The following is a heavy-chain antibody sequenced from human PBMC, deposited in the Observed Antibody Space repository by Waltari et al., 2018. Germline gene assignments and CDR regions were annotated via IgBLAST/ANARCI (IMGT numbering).Heavy chain of an antibody. CDR1: GYSFTTYW. D-gene: IGHD3-3*01. CDR3: ARLGSGYSPFDY. V-gene: IGHV5-51*01. CDR2: IYPDGSDT. J-gene: IGHJ4*02. Sequence: EVLLVQSGAEVKKPGESLKISCEGSGYSFTTYWIGSVRQMPGKGLELVGIIYPDGSDTRYSPSFQGQVTISADTSISTAYLQWTGLKASDSAMYYCARLGSGYSPFDYWGQGTLVTVSS.